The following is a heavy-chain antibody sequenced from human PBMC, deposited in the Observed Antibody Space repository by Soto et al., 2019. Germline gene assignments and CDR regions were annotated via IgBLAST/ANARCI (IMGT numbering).Heavy chain of an antibody. CDR3: ARDRAGPLRASWYVFDY. Sequence: GASVKVSCKASGYTFTGYYMHWVRQAPGQGLEWMGWINPNSGGTNYAQKFQGWVTMTRDTSISTAYMELSRLRSDDTAVYYCARDRAGPLRASWYVFDYWGQGTLVTVSS. V-gene: IGHV1-2*04. D-gene: IGHD2-15*01. CDR1: GYTFTGYY. J-gene: IGHJ4*02. CDR2: INPNSGGT.